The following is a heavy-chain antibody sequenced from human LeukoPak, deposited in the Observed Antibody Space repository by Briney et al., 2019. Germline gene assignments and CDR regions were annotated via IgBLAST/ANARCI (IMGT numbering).Heavy chain of an antibody. D-gene: IGHD4-17*01. V-gene: IGHV1-2*02. CDR1: GYTFTGYY. J-gene: IGHJ6*03. CDR3: ARGNTVTTFLSYYYYMDV. Sequence: ASVKVSCKASGYTFTGYYMHWVRQAPGQGLEWMGWINPNSGGTNYAQKFQGRVTMTRDTSISTAYMELSRLRSEDTAVYYCARGNTVTTFLSYYYYMDVWGKGTTVTVSS. CDR2: INPNSGGT.